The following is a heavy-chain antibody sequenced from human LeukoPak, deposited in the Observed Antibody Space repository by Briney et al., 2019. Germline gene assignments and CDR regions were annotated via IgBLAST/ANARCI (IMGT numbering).Heavy chain of an antibody. V-gene: IGHV3-33*01. Sequence: GGSLRLSCAASGFILSTHGMHWVRQAPGKGLEWVAGMWYDGSREDYADSVKGRFTISRDMTKNTLNLQVNSLRVEDTAMFYCARDLSFGSLDFRGQGTLVTVSS. CDR1: GFILSTHG. D-gene: IGHD1-26*01. CDR3: ARDLSFGSLDF. J-gene: IGHJ4*02. CDR2: MWYDGSRE.